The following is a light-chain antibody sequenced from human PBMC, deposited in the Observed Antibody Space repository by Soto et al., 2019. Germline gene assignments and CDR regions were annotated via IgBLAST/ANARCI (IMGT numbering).Light chain of an antibody. CDR1: QSVNSDY. Sequence: EVVMTQSPATLSVSPGERATLSCRASQSVNSDYLGWFQQKPGQAPRLLIYGASTRATGIPDRFSGSGSGTDFTLTISRLEPEDFAVYYCHHYGGSPITFGQGTRLEI. V-gene: IGKV3-20*01. J-gene: IGKJ5*01. CDR2: GAS. CDR3: HHYGGSPIT.